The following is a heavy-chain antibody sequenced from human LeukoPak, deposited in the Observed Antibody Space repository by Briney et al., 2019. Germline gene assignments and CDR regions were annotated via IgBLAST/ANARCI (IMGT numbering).Heavy chain of an antibody. J-gene: IGHJ4*02. Sequence: SETLSLTCAVYGGSFSGHYWTWIRQPPGKGLEWIGEINHSGSTNYNPSLKSRVTISVDTSKNQFSLKLSSVTAADTAVYYCARGDGGYSGYDQGLDFDYWGQGTLVTVSS. D-gene: IGHD5-12*01. CDR2: INHSGST. CDR1: GGSFSGHY. V-gene: IGHV4-34*01. CDR3: ARGDGGYSGYDQGLDFDY.